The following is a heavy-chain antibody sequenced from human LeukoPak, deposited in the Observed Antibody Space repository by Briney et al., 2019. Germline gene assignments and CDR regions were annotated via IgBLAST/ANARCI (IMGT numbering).Heavy chain of an antibody. CDR3: ARGYYYDSSGLNFDY. CDR2: ISAYNGNT. D-gene: IGHD3-22*01. Sequence: ASVKVSCKAAGYTFINYGISWVRQAPGQGLEWMGWISAYNGNTNYAQKLQGRVTMTTDTSTSTAYMELRSLRSDDTAVYYCARGYYYDSSGLNFDYWGQGTLVTVSS. CDR1: GYTFINYG. J-gene: IGHJ4*02. V-gene: IGHV1-18*01.